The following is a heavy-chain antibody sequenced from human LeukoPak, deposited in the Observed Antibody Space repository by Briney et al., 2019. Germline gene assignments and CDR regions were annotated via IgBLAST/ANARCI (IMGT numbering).Heavy chain of an antibody. J-gene: IGHJ4*02. V-gene: IGHV1-18*01. CDR1: GYTFTSYG. D-gene: IGHD3-10*01. CDR3: ARGGDYGSGSYARGSFDY. Sequence: ASVKVSCKASGYTFTSYGISWVRQAPGQGLEWMGWISAYNGNTNYAQKLQGRVTMTTDTSTSTAYMELRSLRSDDTAVYYCARGGDYGSGSYARGSFDYWGQGTLVTVSS. CDR2: ISAYNGNT.